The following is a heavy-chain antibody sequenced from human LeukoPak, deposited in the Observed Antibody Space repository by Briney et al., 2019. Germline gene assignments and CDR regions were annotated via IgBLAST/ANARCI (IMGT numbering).Heavy chain of an antibody. CDR2: IYYSGST. D-gene: IGHD2-8*02. CDR1: GGSISSHY. J-gene: IGHJ6*03. Sequence: SETLSLTCTVSGGSISSHYRSWIRQPPGKGLEWIGYIYYSGSTNYNPSLKSRVTISVDTSKNQFSLKLSSVTAADTAVYYCARVLNYYYYMDVWGKGTTVTVSS. CDR3: ARVLNYYYYMDV. V-gene: IGHV4-59*11.